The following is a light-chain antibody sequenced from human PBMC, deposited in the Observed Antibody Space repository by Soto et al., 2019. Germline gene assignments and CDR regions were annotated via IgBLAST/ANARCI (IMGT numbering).Light chain of an antibody. V-gene: IGKV1-5*01. Sequence: DIQIYQSPSTVSASVGDTVTITCRASQSISSWLAWYQQKPGKAPKLLIYDASSLESGVPSRFSGSGSGTEFTLTISSLQPDDFVTYYCQQYNSYSRTFGQGAKVDIK. CDR3: QQYNSYSRT. CDR2: DAS. J-gene: IGKJ1*01. CDR1: QSISSW.